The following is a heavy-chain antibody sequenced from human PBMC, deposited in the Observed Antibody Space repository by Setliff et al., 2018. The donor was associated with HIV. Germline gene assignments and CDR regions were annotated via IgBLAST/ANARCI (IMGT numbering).Heavy chain of an antibody. J-gene: IGHJ6*02. D-gene: IGHD6-13*01. V-gene: IGHV3-53*05. CDR2: IYSGGST. Sequence: GGSLRLSCAVSGFTFEDYGMSWVRQAPGKGLEWVSVIYSGGSTYYADSVKGRFTISRDNSKNTLFLQMNSLRPEDTAVYYCARDCRVGWVFTYGMDVWGQGTLVTVSS. CDR3: ARDCRVGWVFTYGMDV. CDR1: GFTFEDYG.